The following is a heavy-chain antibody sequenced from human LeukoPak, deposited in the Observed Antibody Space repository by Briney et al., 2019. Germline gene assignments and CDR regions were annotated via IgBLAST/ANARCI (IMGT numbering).Heavy chain of an antibody. D-gene: IGHD2-2*01. CDR1: GFTFRSFA. CDR2: ISGRGDTT. Sequence: PGGSLRLSCAASGFTFRSFAMNWVRQAPGKGLEWVSAISGRGDTTYYADSVKGRFTISRDNSNTTLYLQMNSLRVEDTAVYYCAKVSRYQLPPGYFDPWGQGTRVTVSS. J-gene: IGHJ5*02. CDR3: AKVSRYQLPPGYFDP. V-gene: IGHV3-23*01.